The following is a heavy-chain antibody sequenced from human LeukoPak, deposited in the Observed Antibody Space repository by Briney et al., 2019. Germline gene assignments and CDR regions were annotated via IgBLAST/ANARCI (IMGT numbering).Heavy chain of an antibody. CDR3: ARDRPNYYGSDGHYYRRDGDY. CDR2: ITSRGEST. D-gene: IGHD3-22*01. Sequence: GGSLRHSCAASGFTFSIYAMSWVRQAPGKGLQWVSSITSRGESTWYVDSVKGRFTITRDNSENTLYLQMHSLRAEDTAVYYCARDRPNYYGSDGHYYRRDGDYWGRGTLVSVSS. CDR1: GFTFSIYA. J-gene: IGHJ4*02. V-gene: IGHV3-23*01.